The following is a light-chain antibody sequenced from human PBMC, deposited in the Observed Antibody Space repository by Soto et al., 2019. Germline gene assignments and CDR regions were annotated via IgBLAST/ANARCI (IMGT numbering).Light chain of an antibody. CDR2: GAS. Sequence: EIVSTQSPPSLCVCPGERATLSCRASQSVSSSYLAWYQQKPGQAPRLLIYGASSRATGIPDRFSGSGSGTDFTLTISRLQPEDFAVYYCQQYGSSFTVGRGSKVDI. CDR1: QSVSSSY. CDR3: QQYGSSFT. J-gene: IGKJ1*01. V-gene: IGKV3-20*01.